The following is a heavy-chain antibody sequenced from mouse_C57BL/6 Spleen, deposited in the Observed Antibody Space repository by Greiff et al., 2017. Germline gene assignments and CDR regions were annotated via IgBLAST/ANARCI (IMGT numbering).Heavy chain of an antibody. V-gene: IGHV5-9-1*02. CDR3: TRIYYGSSNYFDY. CDR1: GFTFSSYA. J-gene: IGHJ2*01. CDR2: ISSGGDYI. D-gene: IGHD1-1*01. Sequence: EVMLVESGEGLVKPGGSLKLSCAASGFTFSSYAMSWVRQTPEKRLEWVAYISSGGDYIYYADTVKGRFTIARDNARNTLYLQMSSLKSEDTAMYYCTRIYYGSSNYFDYWGQGTTLTVSS.